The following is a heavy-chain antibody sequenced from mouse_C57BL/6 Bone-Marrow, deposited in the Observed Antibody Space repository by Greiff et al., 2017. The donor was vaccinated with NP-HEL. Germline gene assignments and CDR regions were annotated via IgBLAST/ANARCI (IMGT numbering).Heavy chain of an antibody. J-gene: IGHJ3*01. CDR3: AREHDYPAWFAY. CDR1: GYAFSSSW. Sequence: VRLQQSGPELVKPGASVKISCKASGYAFSSSWMNWVKQRPGKGLEWIGRIYPGDGDTNYNGKFKGKATLTADKSSSTAYMQLSSLTSEDSAVYFCAREHDYPAWFAYWGQGTLVTVSA. CDR2: IYPGDGDT. V-gene: IGHV1-82*01. D-gene: IGHD2-4*01.